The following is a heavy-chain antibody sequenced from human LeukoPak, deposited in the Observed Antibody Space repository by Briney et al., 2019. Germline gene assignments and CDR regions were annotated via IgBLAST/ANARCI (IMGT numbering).Heavy chain of an antibody. CDR1: GFTFSSDS. CDR3: AKGVTMGTYGMDV. Sequence: GGSLRLSCAASGFTFSSDSMTWVRQTPGKGLEWVSSITGSGGTTYYADSVRGRFTISRDNSKNTLYLQMNSLGAEDTALYYCAKGVTMGTYGMDVWGQGTTVTVS. V-gene: IGHV3-23*01. CDR2: ITGSGGTT. D-gene: IGHD4/OR15-4a*01. J-gene: IGHJ6*02.